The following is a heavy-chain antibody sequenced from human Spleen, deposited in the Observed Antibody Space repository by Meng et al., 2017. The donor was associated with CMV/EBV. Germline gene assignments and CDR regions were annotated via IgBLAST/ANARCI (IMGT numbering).Heavy chain of an antibody. J-gene: IGHJ4*02. Sequence: QLQLQESGPGLVKPSETLSLTCTVSGGSISSSSYYWGWIRQPPGKGLEWIGSIYYSGSTYYNPSLKSRVTISVDTSKNQFSLKLSSVTAADTAVYYCARGKWYSYGLDYWGQGTLVTVPS. CDR2: IYYSGST. V-gene: IGHV4-39*07. CDR3: ARGKWYSYGLDY. CDR1: GGSISSSSYY. D-gene: IGHD5-18*01.